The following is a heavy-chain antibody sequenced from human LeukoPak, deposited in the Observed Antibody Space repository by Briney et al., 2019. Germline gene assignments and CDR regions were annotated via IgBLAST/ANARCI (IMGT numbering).Heavy chain of an antibody. J-gene: IGHJ3*02. CDR3: AKAPPSDYYGSGSSGAFDI. Sequence: GGSLRLSCAASGFTFSSYGMHWVRQAPGKGLEWVAVISYDGSNKYYADSVKGRFTISRDNSKNTLYLQMNSLRAEDTAVYYCAKAPPSDYYGSGSSGAFDIWGQGTMVTVSS. D-gene: IGHD3-10*01. V-gene: IGHV3-30*18. CDR1: GFTFSSYG. CDR2: ISYDGSNK.